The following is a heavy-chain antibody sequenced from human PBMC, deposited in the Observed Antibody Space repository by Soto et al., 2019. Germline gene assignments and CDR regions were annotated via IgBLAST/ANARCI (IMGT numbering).Heavy chain of an antibody. CDR3: ARDRDGGYSSSSGPFDY. D-gene: IGHD6-6*01. CDR1: GGTFSSYA. Sequence: VASVKVSCKASGGTFSSYAISWVRQAPGQGLEWMGGIIPIFGTANYAQKFQGRVTITADESTSTAYMELSSLRSEDTAVYYCARDRDGGYSSSSGPFDYWGQGTLVTVSS. V-gene: IGHV1-69*13. J-gene: IGHJ4*02. CDR2: IIPIFGTA.